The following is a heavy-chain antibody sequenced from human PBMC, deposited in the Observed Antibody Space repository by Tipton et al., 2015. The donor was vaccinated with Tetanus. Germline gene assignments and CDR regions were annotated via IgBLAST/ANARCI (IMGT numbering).Heavy chain of an antibody. CDR2: IYFQGST. D-gene: IGHD5-24*01. V-gene: IGHV4-39*02. J-gene: IGHJ5*02. Sequence: PSLTCTVSGASISDKKYYWGWIRQPPGKGLEWIASIYFQGSTYYSPSLKSRLTIDVDTSQNLFSLRLTSVTAADTAVYYCARHLYGYWFDPWGQGALVTVSS. CDR3: ARHLYGYWFDP. CDR1: GASISDKKYY.